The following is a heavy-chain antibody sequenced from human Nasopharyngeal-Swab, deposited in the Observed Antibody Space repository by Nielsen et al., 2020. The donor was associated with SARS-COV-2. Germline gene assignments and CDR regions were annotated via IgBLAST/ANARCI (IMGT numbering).Heavy chain of an antibody. CDR2: ISSSSSTI. D-gene: IGHD3-9*01. V-gene: IGHV3-48*02. CDR3: ARDPVGYYDILTGYYKGDYNWFDP. J-gene: IGHJ5*02. Sequence: WIRQPPGKGLEWVSYISSSSSTIYYADSVKGRFTISRDNAKNSLYLQMNSLRDEDTAGYYCARDPVGYYDILTGYYKGDYNWFDPWGQGTLVTVSS.